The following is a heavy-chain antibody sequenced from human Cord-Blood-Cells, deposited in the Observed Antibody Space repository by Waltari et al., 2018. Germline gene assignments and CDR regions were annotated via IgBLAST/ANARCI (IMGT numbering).Heavy chain of an antibody. CDR1: GGPLRSYA. V-gene: IGHV1-69*04. Sequence: QVQLVQSGAEVKKPGSSVTVSCKASGGPLRSYAISGLRPAPGQGLEWMGGIIPILGIANYAQKFQGRVTITADESTSTAYMELSSLRSEDTAVYYCARAFRRYSSSWYAFDIWGQGTMVTVSS. J-gene: IGHJ3*02. CDR3: ARAFRRYSSSWYAFDI. D-gene: IGHD6-13*01. CDR2: IIPILGIA.